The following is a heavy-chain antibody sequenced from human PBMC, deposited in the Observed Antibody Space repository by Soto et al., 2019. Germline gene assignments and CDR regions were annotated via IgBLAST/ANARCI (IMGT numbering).Heavy chain of an antibody. Sequence: GGSLGLSCPASGFVFGTYLMSWVRQGPGKGMEWVASIKEDGSENYYVDSVKGRFTISRDNVKNSLYLQMNSLRVEDTAVYFCTRGHLELQYWGQGT. D-gene: IGHD3-10*01. J-gene: IGHJ4*02. CDR2: IKEDGSEN. V-gene: IGHV3-7*01. CDR3: TRGHLELQY. CDR1: GFVFGTYL.